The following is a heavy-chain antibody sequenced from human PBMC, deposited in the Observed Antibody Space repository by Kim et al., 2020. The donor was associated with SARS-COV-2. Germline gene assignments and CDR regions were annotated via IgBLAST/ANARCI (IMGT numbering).Heavy chain of an antibody. D-gene: IGHD2-21*01. CDR2: TEGAAT. Sequence: TEGAATDSAEPVKSRFNISRDDSKNTLYLQMDSLKTDDTAVYYCTTEGTYWGQGTLVTVSS. J-gene: IGHJ4*02. V-gene: IGHV3-15*01. CDR3: TTEGTY.